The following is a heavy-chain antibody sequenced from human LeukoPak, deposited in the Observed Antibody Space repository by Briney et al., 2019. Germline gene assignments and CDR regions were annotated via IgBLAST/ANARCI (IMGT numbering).Heavy chain of an antibody. D-gene: IGHD6-13*01. CDR2: IYYSGST. CDR1: GGTISSSSYY. Sequence: PSETLSLTCTVSGGTISSSSYYWGWIRQPPGKGLEWIGSIYYSGSTYYNPSLKSRVTISVDTSKNQFSLKLSSVTAADTAVYYCARRHPAAADDYWGQGTLVTVSS. J-gene: IGHJ4*02. V-gene: IGHV4-39*01. CDR3: ARRHPAAADDY.